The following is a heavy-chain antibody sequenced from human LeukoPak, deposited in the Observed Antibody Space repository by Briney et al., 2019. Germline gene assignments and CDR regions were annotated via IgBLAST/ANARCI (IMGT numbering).Heavy chain of an antibody. CDR3: ARNPAKLYDSSGYYYYYYYMDV. D-gene: IGHD3-22*01. J-gene: IGHJ6*03. V-gene: IGHV3-11*04. CDR2: ISSSGSTI. CDR1: GFTFSDYY. Sequence: PGGSLRLSCAAPGFTFSDYYMSWIRQAPGKGLEWVSYISSSGSTIYYADSVKGRFTISRDDAKNSLYLQMNSLRAEDTAVYYCARNPAKLYDSSGYYYYYYYMDVWGKGTTVTVSS.